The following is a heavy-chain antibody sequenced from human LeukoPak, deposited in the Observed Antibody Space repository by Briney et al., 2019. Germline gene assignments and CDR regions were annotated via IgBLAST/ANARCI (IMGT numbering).Heavy chain of an antibody. CDR3: ARTGSPYYYYYGMDV. V-gene: IGHV4-59*01. CDR2: IYYSGST. CDR1: GGSISSYY. Sequence: PSETLSLTCTVSGGSISSYYWSWIRQPPGKGLEWIGYIYYSGSTNYNPSLKSRVTISVDTFKNQFSLKLSSVTAADTAVYYCARTGSPYYYYYGMDVWGQGTTVTVSS. J-gene: IGHJ6*02. D-gene: IGHD3-10*01.